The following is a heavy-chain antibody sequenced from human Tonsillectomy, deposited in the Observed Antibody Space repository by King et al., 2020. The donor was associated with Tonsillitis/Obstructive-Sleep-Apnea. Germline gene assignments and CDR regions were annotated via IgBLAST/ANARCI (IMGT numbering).Heavy chain of an antibody. J-gene: IGHJ1*01. V-gene: IGHV5-51*01. D-gene: IGHD2-2*01. CDR2: IYPGDSDT. CDR3: ARLRYCSSTSCYALQH. Sequence: QLVQSGAEVKKPGESLKISCKGSGYSFTSYWIGWVRQMPGKGLEWMGSIYPGDSDTRYSPSFQGQVTITADKSISTAYLQWSSLKASDTAMYYCARLRYCSSTSCYALQHWGQGTLVTVSS. CDR1: GYSFTSYW.